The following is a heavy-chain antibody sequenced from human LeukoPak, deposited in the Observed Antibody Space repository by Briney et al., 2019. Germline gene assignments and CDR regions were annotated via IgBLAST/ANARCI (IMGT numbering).Heavy chain of an antibody. D-gene: IGHD1-26*01. CDR3: AKDLGWELPAEAY. Sequence: GGSLRLSCVASGSTFEKYVMNWVRQAPGKGLEWLATIYGSGVSISYADSVKGRFTISRDNSNNTLYLQMNSLRAEDTAMYFCAKDLGWELPAEAYWGQGILVTVSS. CDR1: GSTFEKYV. CDR2: IYGSGVSI. V-gene: IGHV3-23*01. J-gene: IGHJ4*02.